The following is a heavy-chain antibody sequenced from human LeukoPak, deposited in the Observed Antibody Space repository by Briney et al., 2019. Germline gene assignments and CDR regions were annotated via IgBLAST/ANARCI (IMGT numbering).Heavy chain of an antibody. D-gene: IGHD4-23*01. Sequence: SETLSLTCTVSGGSISSGGYYWSWIRQHPGKGLEWIGYIYYSGSTYYNPSLKSRLTISVHTSKNQFSLKLSSVTAADTAVYYCAREVPGGTSPIDYWGQGTLVTVSS. V-gene: IGHV4-31*03. CDR2: IYYSGST. CDR1: GGSISSGGYY. CDR3: AREVPGGTSPIDY. J-gene: IGHJ4*02.